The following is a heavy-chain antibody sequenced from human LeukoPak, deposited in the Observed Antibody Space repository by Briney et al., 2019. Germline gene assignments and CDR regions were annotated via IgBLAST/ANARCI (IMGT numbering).Heavy chain of an antibody. CDR2: ISYDGSNK. CDR3: ARDPDIYGSGSFLFDY. D-gene: IGHD3-10*01. CDR1: GFTFSSYA. V-gene: IGHV3-30*04. J-gene: IGHJ4*02. Sequence: GGSLRLSCAASGFTFSSYAMHWVRQAPGKGLEWVAVISYDGSNKYYADSEKGRFTISRDNSKNTLYLQMNSLRAEDTAAYYCARDPDIYGSGSFLFDYWGQGTLVTVSS.